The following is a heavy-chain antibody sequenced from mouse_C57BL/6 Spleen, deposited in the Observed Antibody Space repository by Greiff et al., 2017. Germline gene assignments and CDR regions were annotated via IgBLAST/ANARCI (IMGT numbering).Heavy chain of an antibody. V-gene: IGHV1-64*01. Sequence: VQLQQPGAELVKPGASVKLSCKASGYTFTNYWMHWVKQRPGQGLEWIGLIHPMTGSTNYNEKFKGKATLTVEKSSSTAYMQLSSLTSEDTAVYYCAREEELRRYWYFDVWGTGTTVTVSS. CDR3: AREEELRRYWYFDV. J-gene: IGHJ1*03. D-gene: IGHD2-12*01. CDR2: IHPMTGST. CDR1: GYTFTNYW.